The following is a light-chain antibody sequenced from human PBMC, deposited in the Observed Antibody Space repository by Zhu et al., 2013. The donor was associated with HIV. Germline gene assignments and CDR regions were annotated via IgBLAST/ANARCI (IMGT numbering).Light chain of an antibody. CDR3: QQYDNWPRS. Sequence: ETVMTQSPATLSVSPGERVTLSCRASQSVRSDLAWYQQKPGQAPRLPIYDASTRATGIPARFSGSGSGPEFTLTISSLQSEDFAVYYCQQYDNWPRSFGQGTKLEIK. J-gene: IGKJ2*04. V-gene: IGKV3-15*01. CDR1: QSVRSD. CDR2: DAS.